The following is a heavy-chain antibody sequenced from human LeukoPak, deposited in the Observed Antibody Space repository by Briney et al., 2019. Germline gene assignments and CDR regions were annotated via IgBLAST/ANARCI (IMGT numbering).Heavy chain of an antibody. V-gene: IGHV3-53*05. CDR3: ARDLSYCSSTSCYSRPDY. D-gene: IGHD2-2*01. CDR2: IYTGGNT. CDR1: GFTVDSNY. J-gene: IGHJ4*02. Sequence: GGSLRLSCAASGFTVDSNYLSWVRQAPGKGLEWVSTIYTGGNTYYAASVKGRFTISRDNSKNTLYLQMNSLRAEDTAVYYCARDLSYCSSTSCYSRPDYWGQGTLVTVSS.